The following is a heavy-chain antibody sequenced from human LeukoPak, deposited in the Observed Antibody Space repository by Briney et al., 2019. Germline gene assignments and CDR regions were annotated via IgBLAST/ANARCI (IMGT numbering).Heavy chain of an antibody. CDR3: AKDRYKLYYYYYGMDV. V-gene: IGHV3-30*18. CDR2: ISYDGSNK. CDR1: GLTFSSYG. D-gene: IGHD1-1*01. J-gene: IGHJ6*02. Sequence: GGSLRLSCAASGLTFSSYGMHWVRQAPGKGLEWVAVISYDGSNKYYADSVKGRFTISRDNSKNTLYLQMNSLRAEDTAVYYCAKDRYKLYYYYYGMDVWGQGTTVTVSS.